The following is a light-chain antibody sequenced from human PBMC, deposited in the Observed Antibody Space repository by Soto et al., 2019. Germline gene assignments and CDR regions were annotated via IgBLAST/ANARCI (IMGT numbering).Light chain of an antibody. J-gene: IGKJ1*01. CDR3: QQYDSSWT. Sequence: EIVLTQSPGTLSLSPGERATLSCRASQSVPSNFLAWYQQKPGQAPILLIYGVSRRATGISDRFSGSGSGTDFSLTISRLEPEDFAVYYCQQYDSSWTFGQGTKVEIK. CDR2: GVS. V-gene: IGKV3-20*01. CDR1: QSVPSNF.